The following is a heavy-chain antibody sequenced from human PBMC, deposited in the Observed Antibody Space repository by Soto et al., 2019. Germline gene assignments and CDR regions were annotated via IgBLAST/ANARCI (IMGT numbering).Heavy chain of an antibody. CDR2: ISSSSSYI. J-gene: IGHJ5*02. CDR3: ARSIVVVPAAIRVDWFDP. Sequence: EVQLVESGGGLVKPGGSLRLSCAASGFTFSSYSMNWVRQAPGKGLEWVSSISSSSSYIYYADSVKGRFTTSRDNAKNSLYLQMNSLRAEDTAVYYCARSIVVVPAAIRVDWFDPWGQGTLVTVSS. CDR1: GFTFSSYS. V-gene: IGHV3-21*01. D-gene: IGHD2-2*01.